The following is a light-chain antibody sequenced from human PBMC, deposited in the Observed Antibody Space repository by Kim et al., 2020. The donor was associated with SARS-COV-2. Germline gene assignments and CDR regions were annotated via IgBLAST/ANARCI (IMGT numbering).Light chain of an antibody. CDR2: LNSDGSH. Sequence: SVKLTCTLSSGHSSYAIAWHQQQPGKGPRYLMKLNSDGSHSKGDGIPDRFSGSSSGAERYLTISSLQSEDEADYYCQTWGTGIVVFGGGTQLTVL. J-gene: IGLJ2*01. CDR3: QTWGTGIVV. CDR1: SGHSSYA. V-gene: IGLV4-69*01.